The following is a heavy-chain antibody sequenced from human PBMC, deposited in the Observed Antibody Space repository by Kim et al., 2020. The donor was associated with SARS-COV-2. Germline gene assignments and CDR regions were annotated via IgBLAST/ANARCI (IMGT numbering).Heavy chain of an antibody. CDR3: ARLAEASYYYYYYGMDV. Sequence: GESLKISCKGSGYSFTSYWIGWVRQMPGKGLEWMGIIYPGDSDTRYSPSFQGQVTISADKSISTAYLQWSSLKASDTAMYYCARLAEASYYYYYYGMDVWGQGTTVTVSS. CDR1: GYSFTSYW. V-gene: IGHV5-51*01. J-gene: IGHJ6*02. CDR2: IYPGDSDT.